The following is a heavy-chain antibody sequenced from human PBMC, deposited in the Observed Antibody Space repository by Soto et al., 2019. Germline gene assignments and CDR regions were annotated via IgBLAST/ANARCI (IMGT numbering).Heavy chain of an antibody. Sequence: PGGSLRLSCVASGLTFSASSMNWVRQAPGKGLEWLSYISSSGSTIYYADSVKGQFTISRDNAKNSLYLQMSSLTAEDTAVYFCVNTWDYWGQGTLVTVSS. CDR1: GLTFSASS. CDR3: VNTWDY. J-gene: IGHJ4*02. V-gene: IGHV3-48*01. CDR2: ISSSGSTI.